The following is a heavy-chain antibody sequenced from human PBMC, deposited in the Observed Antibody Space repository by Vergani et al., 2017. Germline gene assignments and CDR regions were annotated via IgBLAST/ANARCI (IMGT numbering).Heavy chain of an antibody. CDR1: GGSINPSSSF. CDR3: AGGRGDNWYFDL. Sequence: QVQLQESGPGLVKPSETLSLICTVSGGSINPSSSFWGWIRQSPGKGLEWIGSINYVGRTYYIPSLQSRATVFVDTSKNQFSLNLTSVTAADTAGDYCAGGRGDNWYFDLWGRGTLVTVSS. CDR2: INYVGRT. V-gene: IGHV4-39*01. J-gene: IGHJ2*01. D-gene: IGHD3-16*01.